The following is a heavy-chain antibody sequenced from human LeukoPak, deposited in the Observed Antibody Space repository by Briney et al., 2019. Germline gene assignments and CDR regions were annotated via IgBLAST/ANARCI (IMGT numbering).Heavy chain of an antibody. Sequence: PSETLSLTCTVSGASISSGDYYWSWIRQPPGKGLEWIGYIYYNGNTYYNPSLKSRFTMSVDTSKNQFSLRLSSVTAADTAVFYCASHSGSYSYFEHWGQGALVTVSS. D-gene: IGHD1-26*01. CDR3: ASHSGSYSYFEH. CDR2: IYYNGNT. J-gene: IGHJ4*02. CDR1: GASISSGDYY. V-gene: IGHV4-30-4*01.